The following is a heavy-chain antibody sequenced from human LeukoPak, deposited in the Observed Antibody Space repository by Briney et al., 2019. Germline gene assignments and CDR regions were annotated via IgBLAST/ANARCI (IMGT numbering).Heavy chain of an antibody. CDR1: GYTFTSYY. D-gene: IGHD3-22*01. Sequence: GASVKVSCKSSGYTFTSYYMYWVRQAPGQGLEWMGIINPSGGSTSYAQKFQGRVTMTRDTSTSTVYMELSSLRSEDTAVYYCARVDLHYYDSSGYYYFFDYWGQGTLVTVSS. CDR2: INPSGGST. CDR3: ARVDLHYYDSSGYYYFFDY. J-gene: IGHJ4*02. V-gene: IGHV1-46*01.